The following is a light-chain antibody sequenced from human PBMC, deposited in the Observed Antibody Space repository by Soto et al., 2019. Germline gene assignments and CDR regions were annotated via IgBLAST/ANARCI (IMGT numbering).Light chain of an antibody. Sequence: DIQMTQSPSTLSANKGDRVTMTCRASQSIRSWLAWYQQKPGKAPKLLIYDASSLESGVPSRFSGRRSGTEFTLTISSLQPDDFGTYYCQQYESYSPLTFGGGTKVDI. CDR3: QQYESYSPLT. CDR2: DAS. J-gene: IGKJ4*01. CDR1: QSIRSW. V-gene: IGKV1-5*01.